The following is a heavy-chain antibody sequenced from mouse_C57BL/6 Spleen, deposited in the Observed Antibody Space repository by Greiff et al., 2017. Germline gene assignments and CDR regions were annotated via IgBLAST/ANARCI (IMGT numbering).Heavy chain of an antibody. Sequence: EVQLQESGPGLVKPSQSLSLTCSVTGYSITSGYYWNWIRQFPGNKLEWMGYISYDGSNNYNPSLKNRISITRDTSKNQFFLKLNSVTTEDTATYYCARDHDDYPLYAMDYWGQGTSVTVSS. V-gene: IGHV3-6*01. D-gene: IGHD2-3*01. CDR3: ARDHDDYPLYAMDY. CDR1: GYSITSGYY. CDR2: ISYDGSN. J-gene: IGHJ4*01.